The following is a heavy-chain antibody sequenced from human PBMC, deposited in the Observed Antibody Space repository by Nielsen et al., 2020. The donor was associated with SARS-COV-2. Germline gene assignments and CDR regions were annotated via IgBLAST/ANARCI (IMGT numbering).Heavy chain of an antibody. Sequence: ASVKVSCKASGYTFTDYDLNWVRQAAGQGLEWMGRISTNNGNVKYAQNLQGRVTMTTDTSTSTVYMELKRLRSDDTAVYYCAREGSGVVPGPLGLGMWYLYYYMDVWGKGTTVTVSS. CDR3: AREGSGVVPGPLGLGMWYLYYYMDV. CDR1: GYTFTDYD. V-gene: IGHV1-18*01. CDR2: ISTNNGNV. D-gene: IGHD2-2*01. J-gene: IGHJ6*03.